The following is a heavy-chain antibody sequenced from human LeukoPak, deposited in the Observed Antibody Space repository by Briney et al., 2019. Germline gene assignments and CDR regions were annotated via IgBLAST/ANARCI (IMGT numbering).Heavy chain of an antibody. CDR3: ARGPAAPGKSSSSGDFDY. J-gene: IGHJ4*02. CDR2: INHSGST. Sequence: SETLSLTCAVYGGSFSGYYWSWIRQPPGKGLEWIGEINHSGSTNYNPSLKSRVTISVDTSKNQFSLKLSSVTAADTAVYYCARGPAAPGKSSSSGDFDYWGQGTLVTVSS. CDR1: GGSFSGYY. D-gene: IGHD6-6*01. V-gene: IGHV4-34*01.